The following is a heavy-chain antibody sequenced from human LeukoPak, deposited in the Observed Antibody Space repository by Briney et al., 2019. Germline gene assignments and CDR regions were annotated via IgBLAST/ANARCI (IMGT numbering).Heavy chain of an antibody. J-gene: IGHJ4*02. CDR3: ARHAKAYGSSCDY. Sequence: GEPLKISCKGSGYSFTTYWISWVRPMPGKGLEWMGRIDPSDSYTNYSPSFQGHVTISADKSFSTAYLQWTSLKASDTAMYYCARHAKAYGSSCDYWGQGTLVTVSS. CDR2: IDPSDSYT. V-gene: IGHV5-10-1*01. CDR1: GYSFTTYW. D-gene: IGHD6-13*01.